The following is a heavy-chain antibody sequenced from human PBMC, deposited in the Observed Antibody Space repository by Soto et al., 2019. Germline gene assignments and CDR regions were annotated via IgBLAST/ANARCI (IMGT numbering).Heavy chain of an antibody. CDR2: INHSGST. CDR1: GGSFSGYY. CDR3: AREVGANFDY. V-gene: IGHV4-34*01. D-gene: IGHD1-26*01. J-gene: IGHJ4*02. Sequence: SETLSLTCAVYGGSFSGYYWSWIRQPPGKGLEWIGEINHSGSTNYNPSLKSRVTISVDTSKNQFSLKLSSVTAADTAVYYCAREVGANFDYWCQGILVTVS.